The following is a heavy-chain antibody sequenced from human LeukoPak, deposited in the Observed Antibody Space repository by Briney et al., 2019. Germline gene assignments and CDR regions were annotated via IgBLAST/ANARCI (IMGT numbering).Heavy chain of an antibody. CDR1: GGSFSGYY. CDR3: ATGQYYYDSSGYCLVDY. D-gene: IGHD3-22*01. Sequence: SETLSLTCAVYGGSFSGYYWSWIRQPPGKGLEWIGEINHSGSTNYNPCLKSRVTISVDTSKNQFPLKLSSVTAADTAVYYCATGQYYYDSSGYCLVDYWGQGTLVTVSS. V-gene: IGHV4-34*01. CDR2: INHSGST. J-gene: IGHJ4*02.